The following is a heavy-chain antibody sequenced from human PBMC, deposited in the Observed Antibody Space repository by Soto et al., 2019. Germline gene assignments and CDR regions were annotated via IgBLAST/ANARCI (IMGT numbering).Heavy chain of an antibody. D-gene: IGHD3-10*01. V-gene: IGHV3-33*01. J-gene: IGHJ5*02. CDR2: IWFDGSKD. CDR1: GFMFSTYG. CDR3: ARGPGSGTYYAWFDP. Sequence: GGSLRLSCAASGFMFSTYGMHWVRLAPDKGLEWVAVIWFDGSKDYYADSVKGRFTISRDNSKNMVYMQMNSLRDEDTVIYYCARGPGSGTYYAWFDPWGQGTQVTVS.